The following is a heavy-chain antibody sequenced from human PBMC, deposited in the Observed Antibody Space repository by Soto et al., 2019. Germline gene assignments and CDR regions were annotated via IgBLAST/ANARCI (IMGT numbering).Heavy chain of an antibody. CDR1: DYTFSTYG. Sequence: QVQLVQSGAEVRKPGASVKVSCKASDYTFSTYGISWVRQAPGQGLEWMGWISCYNGNTDYAQKIQGRVTMTTDTSTSTAYMELRSLRSDDTASYYWAIDTTYSSPFDPWGQGTLVTVSS. V-gene: IGHV1-18*04. CDR3: AIDTTYSSPFDP. J-gene: IGHJ5*02. D-gene: IGHD6-19*01. CDR2: ISCYNGNT.